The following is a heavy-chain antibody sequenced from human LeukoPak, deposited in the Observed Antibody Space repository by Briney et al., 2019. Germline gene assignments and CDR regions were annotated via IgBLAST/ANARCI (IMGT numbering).Heavy chain of an antibody. CDR3: ARDRDIVVVPAAIGYWFDL. CDR1: GGTFSSYT. D-gene: IGHD2-2*01. CDR2: IIPILGIA. Sequence: SVKVSCKASGGTFSSYTISWVRQAPGQGLEWMGRIIPILGIANYAQKFQGRVTITADKSTSTAYMELSSLRSEDTAVYYCARDRDIVVVPAAIGYWFDLWGQGTLVTVSS. J-gene: IGHJ5*02. V-gene: IGHV1-69*04.